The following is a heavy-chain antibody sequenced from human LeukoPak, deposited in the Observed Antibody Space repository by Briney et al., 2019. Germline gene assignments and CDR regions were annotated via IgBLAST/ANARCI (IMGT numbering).Heavy chain of an antibody. Sequence: ASVKVSCKVSGYTFTELSMHWVRQAPGKGLEWMGGFDPEDGETIYAQQFQGRVTMTEDTSTSTAYMELRSLRSDDTAVYYCARVNGWYYFDYWGQGTLVTVSS. CDR3: ARVNGWYYFDY. J-gene: IGHJ4*02. CDR1: GYTFTELS. CDR2: FDPEDGET. V-gene: IGHV1-24*01. D-gene: IGHD6-19*01.